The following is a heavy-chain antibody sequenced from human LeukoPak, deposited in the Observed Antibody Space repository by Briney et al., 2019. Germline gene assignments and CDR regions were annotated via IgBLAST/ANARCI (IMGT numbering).Heavy chain of an antibody. CDR2: IKQDESEK. D-gene: IGHD6-13*01. V-gene: IGHV3-7*03. CDR3: AKDLGIAAAVVSLDY. CDR1: GFTFSRYW. Sequence: GGSLRLSCETSGFTFSRYWMSWVRQAPGKGLEWVANIKQDESEKNYVGSVKGRFTISRDNAKNSLYLQMNSLRAEDTAVYYCAKDLGIAAAVVSLDYWGQGTLVTVSS. J-gene: IGHJ4*02.